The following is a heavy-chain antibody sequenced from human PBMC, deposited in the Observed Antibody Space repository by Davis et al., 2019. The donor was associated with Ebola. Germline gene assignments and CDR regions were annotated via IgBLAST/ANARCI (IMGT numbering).Heavy chain of an antibody. Sequence: SETLSLTCSVSGHYLGTHYWSWIRQTPGKGLEWIGRIFGNGEYTKYNPSLKSRVTISVDASKNQFSLKLSSVTAADTAVYYCARPLRTGRNRYSYYYAMDVWGQGTTVIVS. CDR1: GHYLGTHY. V-gene: IGHV4-4*07. D-gene: IGHD1-14*01. J-gene: IGHJ6*02. CDR3: ARPLRTGRNRYSYYYAMDV. CDR2: IFGNGEYT.